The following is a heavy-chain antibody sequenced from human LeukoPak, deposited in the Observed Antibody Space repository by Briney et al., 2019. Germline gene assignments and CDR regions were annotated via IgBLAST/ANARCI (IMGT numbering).Heavy chain of an antibody. CDR1: GGTFSSYA. D-gene: IGHD3-9*01. CDR2: IIPIFGTA. Sequence: ASVRVSCKASGGTFSSYAISWVRQAPGQGLEWMGGIIPIFGTANYAQKFQGRVTITADESTSTAYMELSSLRSEDTAVYYCARARGTRYLDWLFQRHYFDYWGQGTLVTVSS. J-gene: IGHJ4*02. V-gene: IGHV1-69*13. CDR3: ARARGTRYLDWLFQRHYFDY.